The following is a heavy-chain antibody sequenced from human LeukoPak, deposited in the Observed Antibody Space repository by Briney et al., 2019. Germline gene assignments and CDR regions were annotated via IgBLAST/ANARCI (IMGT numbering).Heavy chain of an antibody. CDR3: ARGGGDYNPFDY. Sequence: GGSLRLSCAVSGFTVSTNYMSWVRQAPGKGLEWVSVMYSGGSTYYADSVKGRFIISRHNSKNTLYLEINSLRPDDTAVYYCARGGGDYNPFDYWGQGTLVTVSS. CDR2: MYSGGST. CDR1: GFTVSTNY. V-gene: IGHV3-53*04. D-gene: IGHD4-17*01. J-gene: IGHJ4*02.